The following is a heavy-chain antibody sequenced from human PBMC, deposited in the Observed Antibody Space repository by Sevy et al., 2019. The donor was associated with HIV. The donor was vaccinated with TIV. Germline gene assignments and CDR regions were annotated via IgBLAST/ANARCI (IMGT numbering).Heavy chain of an antibody. D-gene: IGHD2-15*01. CDR3: ASEYCSRGSCFFDY. CDR1: GFDIRSNY. Sequence: GGSLRLSCVVSGFDIRSNYMSWVRQAPGKGLEWVSHIYAGGTAYYADSVKGRFTFSRDDSKNTVSLQMRSLRVEDSAVYYCASEYCSRGSCFFDYWGHGIQVTVSS. CDR2: IYAGGTA. J-gene: IGHJ5*01. V-gene: IGHV3-53*01.